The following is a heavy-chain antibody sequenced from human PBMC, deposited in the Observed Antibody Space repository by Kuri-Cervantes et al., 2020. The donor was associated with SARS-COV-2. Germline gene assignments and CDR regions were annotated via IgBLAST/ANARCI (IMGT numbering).Heavy chain of an antibody. V-gene: IGHV3-21*01. Sequence: GESLKISCASSGFTFSSYSMNWVRQAPGKGLEWVSSISSSSSYIYYADSVKGRLTISRDNAKNALYLPMNILRDEDTAVYYCARYGFGYSTFYGMDVWGQGTMVTVSS. D-gene: IGHD6-13*01. CDR2: ISSSSSYI. CDR1: GFTFSSYS. CDR3: ARYGFGYSTFYGMDV. J-gene: IGHJ6*02.